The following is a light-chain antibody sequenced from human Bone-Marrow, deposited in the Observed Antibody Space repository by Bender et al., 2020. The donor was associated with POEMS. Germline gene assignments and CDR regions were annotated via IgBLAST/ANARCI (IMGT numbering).Light chain of an antibody. CDR1: NIGDYN. CDR3: QVWDRSSDHLWV. Sequence: SYVLTQPPSVSVAPGQTARMTCGGDNIGDYNVHWYQHKPGQAPVLVLYDDSDRPSGIPERISGSDSGSTATLTISRVEAGDEADYYCQVWDRSSDHLWVFGGGTKLTVL. CDR2: DDS. J-gene: IGLJ3*02. V-gene: IGLV3-21*02.